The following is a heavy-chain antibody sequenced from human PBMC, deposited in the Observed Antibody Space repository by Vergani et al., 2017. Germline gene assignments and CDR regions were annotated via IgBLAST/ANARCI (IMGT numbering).Heavy chain of an antibody. CDR3: ARHIEGRVLYYDFWSGSTFDY. D-gene: IGHD3-3*01. CDR1: GGSISSSSYY. J-gene: IGHJ4*02. V-gene: IGHV4-39*01. Sequence: QLQLQESGPGLVKPSETLSLTCTVSGGSISSSSYYWGWIRQPPGKGLEWIGSIYYSGSTYYNPSLKSRVTISVDTAKNQFSLKLGYVTAADTAVYYCARHIEGRVLYYDFWSGSTFDYWGQGTLVTVSS. CDR2: IYYSGST.